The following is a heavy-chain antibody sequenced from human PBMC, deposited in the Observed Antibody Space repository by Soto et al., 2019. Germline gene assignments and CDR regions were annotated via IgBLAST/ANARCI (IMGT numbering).Heavy chain of an antibody. V-gene: IGHV1-46*01. J-gene: IGHJ4*01. CDR2: INPSSGAA. CDR1: RYAFTNFN. CDR3: ARIAGPALTYFDF. Sequence: GASVKVSCKASRYAFTNFNMHWVRQAPGQGLERLGVINPSSGAATYQQKFQDRVTMTRDTSTSTAYMVLSDLRPEDTAVYYCARIAGPALTYFDFWG. D-gene: IGHD3-9*01.